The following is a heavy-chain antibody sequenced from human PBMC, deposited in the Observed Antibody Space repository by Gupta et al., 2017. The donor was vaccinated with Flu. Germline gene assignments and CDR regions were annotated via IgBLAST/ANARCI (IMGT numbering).Heavy chain of an antibody. CDR3: GRDSPRPLFYGMDV. V-gene: IGHV3-33*01. CDR1: GFTFSSYG. J-gene: IGHJ6*02. Sequence: QVQLVESGGGVVQPGRSLRLSCAASGFTFSSYGMHWVRQAPGKGLEWVAVIWYDGSNKYYADSVKGRFTISRDNSKNTLYLQMNSLRAEDTAVYYCGRDSPRPLFYGMDVWGQGTTVTVSS. D-gene: IGHD2-21*01. CDR2: IWYDGSNK.